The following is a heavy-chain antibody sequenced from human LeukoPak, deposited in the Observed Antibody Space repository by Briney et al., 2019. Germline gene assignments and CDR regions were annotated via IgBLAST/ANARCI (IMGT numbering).Heavy chain of an antibody. V-gene: IGHV1-3*04. J-gene: IGHJ4*02. CDR3: ATGRSSWHRRKGNYFDY. D-gene: IGHD6-13*01. CDR1: GYTFTSYA. CDR2: INTGNGNT. Sequence: ASVKVSCKASGYTFTSYAMHWVRQAPGQRLEWMGWINTGNGNTKYSQKFQGRVTMTEDTSTDTAYKELSSLRSEDTAVYYCATGRSSWHRRKGNYFDYWGQGTLVTVSS.